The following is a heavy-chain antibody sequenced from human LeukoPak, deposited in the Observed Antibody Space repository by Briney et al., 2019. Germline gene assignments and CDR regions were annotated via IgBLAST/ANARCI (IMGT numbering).Heavy chain of an antibody. Sequence: GGSLRLSCAASGFTFSSYAMSWVRQAPGKGLEWVAVIWYDGSNKYYADSVKGRFTISRDNSKNTLYLQMNSLRAEDTAVYYCARDGEGQVVAVDYYYYGMDVWGQGTTVTVSS. CDR3: ARDGEGQVVAVDYYYYGMDV. D-gene: IGHD2-15*01. CDR2: IWYDGSNK. V-gene: IGHV3-33*08. J-gene: IGHJ6*02. CDR1: GFTFSSYA.